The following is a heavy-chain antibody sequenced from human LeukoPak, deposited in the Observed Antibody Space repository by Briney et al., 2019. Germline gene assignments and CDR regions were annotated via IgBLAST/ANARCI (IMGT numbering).Heavy chain of an antibody. Sequence: GGSLRLSCAASGFTVSSNYMSWVRQAPGKGLEWVSVIYSGGSTYYAGSVKGRFTISRDNSKNTLYLQMNSLRAEDTAVYYCARSYYYYDSSGPGLDAFDIWGQGTMVTVSS. CDR2: IYSGGST. V-gene: IGHV3-66*01. CDR1: GFTVSSNY. D-gene: IGHD3-22*01. CDR3: ARSYYYYDSSGPGLDAFDI. J-gene: IGHJ3*02.